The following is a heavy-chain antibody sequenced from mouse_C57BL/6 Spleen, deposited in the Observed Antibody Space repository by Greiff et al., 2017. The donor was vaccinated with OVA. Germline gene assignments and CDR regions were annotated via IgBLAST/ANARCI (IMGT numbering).Heavy chain of an antibody. V-gene: IGHV7-3*01. J-gene: IGHJ3*01. CDR2: IRNKANGYTT. Sequence: DVLLVESGGGLVQPGGSLSLSCAASGFTFTDYYMSWVRQPPGKALEWLGFIRNKANGYTTDYSASVKGRFTISRDNSQSILYLQMNALRAEDSATYYCARYRAGFAYWGQGTLVTVSA. CDR3: ARYRAGFAY. D-gene: IGHD3-1*01. CDR1: GFTFTDYY.